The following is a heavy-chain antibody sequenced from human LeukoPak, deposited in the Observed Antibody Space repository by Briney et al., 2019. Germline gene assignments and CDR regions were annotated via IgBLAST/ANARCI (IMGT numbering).Heavy chain of an antibody. V-gene: IGHV3-30*04. J-gene: IGHJ3*02. CDR2: ISYDGSNK. D-gene: IGHD5-24*01. CDR3: AREMATIGGSAFDI. CDR1: GFTFSSYA. Sequence: GRSLRLSCAASGFTFSSYAMHWVCQAPGKGLEWVAVISYDGSNKYYADSVKGRFTISRDNSKNTLYLRMNSLRAEDTAVYYCAREMATIGGSAFDIWGQGTMVTVSS.